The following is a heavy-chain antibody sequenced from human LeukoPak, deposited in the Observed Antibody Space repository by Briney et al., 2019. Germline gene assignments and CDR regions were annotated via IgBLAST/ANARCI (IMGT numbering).Heavy chain of an antibody. D-gene: IGHD6-13*01. CDR2: INPNSGGT. V-gene: IGHV1-2*02. J-gene: IGHJ5*02. CDR1: GYTFTGYY. Sequence: EASVKVSCKASGYTFTGYYMHWVRQAPGQGLEWMGWINPNSGGTNYAQKFQGRVTMTRDTSISTAYMELSRLRSDDTAVYYCARWWDSSSWFNWFDPWGQGTLVTVSS. CDR3: ARWWDSSSWFNWFDP.